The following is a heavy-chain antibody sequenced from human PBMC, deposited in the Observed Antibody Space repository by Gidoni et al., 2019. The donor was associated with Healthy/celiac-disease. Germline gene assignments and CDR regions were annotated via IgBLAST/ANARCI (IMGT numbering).Heavy chain of an antibody. CDR1: GFSLSTSGGG. V-gene: IGHV2-5*02. Sequence: ITLKESGPTLVKPTQTLTLTCPFPGFSLSTSGGGVFWIRQPPGKALEWLALIYWDDDKRYSQSLKSRITSTKDNSKNQVGLKMTNMDPEDTATYYCAHSPGSIAVAQDAFDNWGQGTMVTVSS. J-gene: IGHJ3*02. D-gene: IGHD6-19*01. CDR2: IYWDDDK. CDR3: AHSPGSIAVAQDAFDN.